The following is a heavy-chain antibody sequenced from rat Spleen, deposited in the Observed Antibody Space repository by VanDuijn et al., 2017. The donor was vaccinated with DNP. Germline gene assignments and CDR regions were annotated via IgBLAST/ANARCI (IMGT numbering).Heavy chain of an antibody. CDR1: GFIFINYG. Sequence: EVQLVESGGGLVQPGRSLKLSCAASGFIFINYGMAWVRQAPTKGLEWVACMSPTTRSSYYRDSVKGRFTVSRDDATSTLYLQMDSLRSEDTATYYCTRGGTYYFDYWGQGVMVTVSS. V-gene: IGHV5-19*01. J-gene: IGHJ2*01. CDR2: MSPTTRSS. CDR3: TRGGTYYFDY.